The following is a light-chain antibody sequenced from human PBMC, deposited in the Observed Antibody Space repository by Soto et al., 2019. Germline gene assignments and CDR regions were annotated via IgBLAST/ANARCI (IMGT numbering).Light chain of an antibody. Sequence: DIQMTQSPSTLSASVGDRVTITCRASQSIENWLAWYQHKPGKAPKLFSLKASTLELGVPSRFSGSGSGTEFTLSISSLQPDDFATYFCQQYERFPRTFGQGTKVENK. CDR3: QQYERFPRT. V-gene: IGKV1-5*03. J-gene: IGKJ1*01. CDR1: QSIENW. CDR2: KAS.